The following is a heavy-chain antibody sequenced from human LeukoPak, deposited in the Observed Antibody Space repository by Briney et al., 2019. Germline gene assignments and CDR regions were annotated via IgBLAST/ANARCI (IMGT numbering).Heavy chain of an antibody. J-gene: IGHJ4*02. CDR1: GYTFTGYY. CDR2: INPNSGGT. CDR3: ARHGHYDILTGPRGFDY. Sequence: ASVKVSCKASGYTFTGYYIHWVRQAPGQGLEWMGWINPNSGGTNYAQKFQGRVTMTRDTSISTAYMELSRLRSDDTAVYYCARHGHYDILTGPRGFDYWGQGTLVTVSS. D-gene: IGHD3-9*01. V-gene: IGHV1-2*02.